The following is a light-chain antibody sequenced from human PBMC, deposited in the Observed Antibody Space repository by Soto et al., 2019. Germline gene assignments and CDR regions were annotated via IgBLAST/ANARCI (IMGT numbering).Light chain of an antibody. CDR2: DVI. J-gene: IGLJ3*02. CDR1: SSDVGRYNY. Sequence: QSVLTQPASVSGSPGQSITISCTGTSSDVGRYNYVSWYRQHPGTAPKLIISDVISRPSGISNRFSGSKSGNTASLTISGLQAEDEAYYYCSSYTSDITQVFGGGTKLTVL. V-gene: IGLV2-14*01. CDR3: SSYTSDITQV.